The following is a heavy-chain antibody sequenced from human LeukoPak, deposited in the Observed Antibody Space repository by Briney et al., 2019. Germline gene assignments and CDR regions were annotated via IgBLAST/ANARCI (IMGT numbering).Heavy chain of an antibody. J-gene: IGHJ3*02. Sequence: GGSLRLSCAASGLTVSSNHMSWVRQAPGKGLEWVSVIYSGGSTYYADSVKGRFTISRDNSKNTLYLQMNSLRAEDTAVYYCARVIVIGYYDAFDIWGQGTMVTVSS. V-gene: IGHV3-53*01. CDR1: GLTVSSNH. D-gene: IGHD3-9*01. CDR2: IYSGGST. CDR3: ARVIVIGYYDAFDI.